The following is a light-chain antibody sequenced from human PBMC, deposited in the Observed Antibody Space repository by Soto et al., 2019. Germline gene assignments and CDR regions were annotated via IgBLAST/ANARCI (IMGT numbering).Light chain of an antibody. CDR1: QGIRND. V-gene: IGKV1-6*01. J-gene: IGKJ1*01. Sequence: AIQLTQSPSFLSASVGDSLIITCRASQGIRNDLDWYQQKPGKAPKLLIYVASNLQSGVPSRFSGSGSGTEFTLTINSLQPEDFATYYCLQHYNYPWTLGQGTKVEI. CDR3: LQHYNYPWT. CDR2: VAS.